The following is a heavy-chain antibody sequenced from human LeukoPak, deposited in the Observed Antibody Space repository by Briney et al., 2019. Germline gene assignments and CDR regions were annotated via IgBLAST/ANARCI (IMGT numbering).Heavy chain of an antibody. D-gene: IGHD2-15*01. CDR2: IVGSGVTT. CDR1: GFTFSNYG. V-gene: IGHV3-23*01. CDR3: ARYWTS. Sequence: TGGSLRLSCVASGFTFSNYGMNWVRQAPGKGLEWVSGIVGSGVTTYYADSVKGRFTISRDNSKNTLYLHMNSLRAEDTAVYYCARYWTSWGQGTLVTVSS. J-gene: IGHJ5*02.